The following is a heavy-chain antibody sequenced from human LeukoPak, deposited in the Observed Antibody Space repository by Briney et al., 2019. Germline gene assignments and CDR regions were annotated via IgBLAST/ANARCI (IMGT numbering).Heavy chain of an antibody. V-gene: IGHV1-3*01. CDR1: GYTFTSYA. CDR2: INAGNGNT. J-gene: IGHJ4*02. Sequence: ASVKVSCKASGYTFTSYAMHWVRQAPGQRLEWMGWINAGNGNTKYSQKFQGRVTITRDTSASTAYMELSSLRSEDTAVYYCARDPLVDTAMLPDYWGQGTLVTVSS. D-gene: IGHD5-18*01. CDR3: ARDPLVDTAMLPDY.